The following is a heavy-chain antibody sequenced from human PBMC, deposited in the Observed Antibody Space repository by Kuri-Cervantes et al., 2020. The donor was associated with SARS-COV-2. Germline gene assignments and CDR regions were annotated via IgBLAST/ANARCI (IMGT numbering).Heavy chain of an antibody. V-gene: IGHV4-34*01. Sequence: SQTLSLTCAVCGGSFSGYYWSWIRQPPGKGLEWVGEINHSGSTNYNPSLKSRVTISVDTSKNQFSLKLSSVTAADTAVYYCARDGRSKDDFWSGLGGMDVWGQGTTVTVSS. J-gene: IGHJ6*02. CDR1: GGSFSGYY. CDR2: INHSGST. CDR3: ARDGRSKDDFWSGLGGMDV. D-gene: IGHD3-3*01.